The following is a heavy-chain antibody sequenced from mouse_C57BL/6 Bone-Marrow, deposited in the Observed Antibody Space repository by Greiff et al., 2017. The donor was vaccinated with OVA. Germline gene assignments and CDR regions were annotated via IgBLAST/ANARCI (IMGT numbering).Heavy chain of an antibody. V-gene: IGHV1-50*01. CDR1: GYTFTSYW. J-gene: IGHJ4*01. CDR2: IDPSDSYT. CDR3: ARGEYYAMDY. Sequence: QVQLQQPGAELVKPGASVKLSCKASGYTFTSYWMQWVKQRPGQGLEWIGEIDPSDSYTNYNQKFKGKATLTVDTSSSTAYLQLSSLTSEDSAVYYGARGEYYAMDYWGQGTSVTVSS.